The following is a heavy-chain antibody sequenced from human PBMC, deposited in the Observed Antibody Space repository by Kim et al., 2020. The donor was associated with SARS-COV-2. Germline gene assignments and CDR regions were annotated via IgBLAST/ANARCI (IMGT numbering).Heavy chain of an antibody. CDR2: IYYSGST. J-gene: IGHJ4*02. V-gene: IGHV4-59*01. CDR1: GGSISSYY. CDR3: ARGPHVNSKRYYGSGSQYYFDC. Sequence: SETLSLTCTVSGGSISSYYWSWIRQPPGKGLVWIGYIYYSGSTNYNPSLKSRVTISVDTSKNQFSLKLSSVTAADTAVYYCARGPHVNSKRYYGSGSQYYFDCWGQGTLVTVSS. D-gene: IGHD3-10*01.